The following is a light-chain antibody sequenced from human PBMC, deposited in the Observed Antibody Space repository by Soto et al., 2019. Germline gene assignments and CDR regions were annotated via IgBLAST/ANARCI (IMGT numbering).Light chain of an antibody. V-gene: IGKV3-15*01. CDR3: QQYGDWPPET. CDR2: GAS. CDR1: QSVSRN. Sequence: EVVLTPSPPTLSVSPGDRATLSCRASQSVSRNLAWYQQKPGQAPRLLIYGASTRATGVPARFSGSGSATEFTLSISSLQSEDVAVYYCQQYGDWPPETFGQGTKLEI. J-gene: IGKJ2*01.